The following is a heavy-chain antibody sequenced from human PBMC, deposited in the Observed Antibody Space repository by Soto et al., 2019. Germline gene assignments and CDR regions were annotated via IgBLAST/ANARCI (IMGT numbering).Heavy chain of an antibody. CDR2: INPSGGST. CDR3: ASSTTAAEYFQH. Sequence: GASVKVSCKASGYTFTSYYMHWVRQAPGQGLEWMGIINPSGGSTSYAQKFQGRVTMTRDTSTSTVYMELSSLRSEDTAVYYCASSTTAAEYFQHWGQGTLVTVSS. D-gene: IGHD4-17*01. J-gene: IGHJ1*01. V-gene: IGHV1-46*01. CDR1: GYTFTSYY.